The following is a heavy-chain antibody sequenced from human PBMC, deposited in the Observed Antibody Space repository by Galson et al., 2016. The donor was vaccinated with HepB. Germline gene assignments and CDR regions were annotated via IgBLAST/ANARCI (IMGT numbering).Heavy chain of an antibody. D-gene: IGHD3-3*01. V-gene: IGHV3-13*04. J-gene: IGHJ3*02. CDR2: IGSAGDT. Sequence: SLRLSCAVSGFTFRSYDMHWVRQVTGKGLEWVAAIGSAGDTYYRGSVKGRFAISRDNAKNSLYLQMNSLRVEDTAVYFCARVAWSNSLGPLPIWGQGTMVIVSS. CDR3: ARVAWSNSLGPLPI. CDR1: GFTFRSYD.